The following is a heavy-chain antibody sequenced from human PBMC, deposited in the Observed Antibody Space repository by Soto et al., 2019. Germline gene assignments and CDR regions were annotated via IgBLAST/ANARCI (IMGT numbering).Heavy chain of an antibody. CDR2: MNPNSGNT. D-gene: IGHD6-13*01. CDR3: ARGLYSSSWYLTDDAFDI. Sequence: ASVKDSCKASGYTFTSYDINWVRQATGQGLEWMGWMNPNSGNTGYAQKFQGRVTMTRNTSISTAYMELSSLRSEDTAVYYCARGLYSSSWYLTDDAFDIWGQGTMVTVSS. V-gene: IGHV1-8*01. CDR1: GYTFTSYD. J-gene: IGHJ3*02.